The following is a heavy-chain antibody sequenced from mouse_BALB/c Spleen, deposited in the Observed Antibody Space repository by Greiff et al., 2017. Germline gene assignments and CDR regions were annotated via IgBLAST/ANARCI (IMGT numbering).Heavy chain of an antibody. Sequence: VQLQQSGPGLVKPSQSLSLTCSVTGYSITSGYYWNWIRQFPGNKLEWMGYISYDGSNNYNPSLKNRISITRDTSKNQFFLKLNSVTTEDTATYYCARGGNHDYWGQGTTLTVSS. J-gene: IGHJ2*01. CDR1: GYSITSGYY. D-gene: IGHD2-1*01. V-gene: IGHV3-6*02. CDR3: ARGGNHDY. CDR2: ISYDGSN.